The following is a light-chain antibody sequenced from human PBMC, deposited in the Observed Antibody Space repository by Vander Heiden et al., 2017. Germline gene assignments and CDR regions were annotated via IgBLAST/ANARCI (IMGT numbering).Light chain of an antibody. CDR1: QSISSW. CDR3: QQDNSYSWT. Sequence: DIQMTQSPSTLSASVEDRVTITCRASQSISSWLAWYQQKPGKAPKLLIYKASSLESGVPSRFSGSGSGTEFTLTISSLQPDDIATYYCQQDNSYSWTFGQGTKVEIK. J-gene: IGKJ1*01. CDR2: KAS. V-gene: IGKV1-5*03.